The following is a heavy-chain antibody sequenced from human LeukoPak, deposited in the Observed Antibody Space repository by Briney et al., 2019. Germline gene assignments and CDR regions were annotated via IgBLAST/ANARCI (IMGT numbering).Heavy chain of an antibody. CDR2: IYHSGST. CDR3: AARDYDSSGYGY. J-gene: IGHJ4*02. V-gene: IGHV4-30-2*01. D-gene: IGHD3-22*01. Sequence: PSETLSLTCAVSGGSINSGGYSWSWIRQPPGKGLEWIGYIYHSGSTYYNPSLKSRVTISVDRSKNQFSLKLSSVTAADTAVYYCAARDYDSSGYGYWGQGTLVTVSS. CDR1: GGSINSGGYS.